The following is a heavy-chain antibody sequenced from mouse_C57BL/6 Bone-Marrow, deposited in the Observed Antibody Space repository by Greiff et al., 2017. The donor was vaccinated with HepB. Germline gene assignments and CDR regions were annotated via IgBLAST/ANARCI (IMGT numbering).Heavy chain of an antibody. J-gene: IGHJ2*01. CDR2: ISYDGSN. V-gene: IGHV3-6*01. Sequence: ESGPGLVKPSQSLSLTCSVTGYSITSGYYWNWIRQFPGNKLEWMGYISYDGSNNYNPSLKNRISITRDTSKNQFFLKLNSVTTEDTATYYCAHYYYGSSSYDYWGQGTTLTVSS. CDR3: AHYYYGSSSYDY. D-gene: IGHD1-1*01. CDR1: GYSITSGYY.